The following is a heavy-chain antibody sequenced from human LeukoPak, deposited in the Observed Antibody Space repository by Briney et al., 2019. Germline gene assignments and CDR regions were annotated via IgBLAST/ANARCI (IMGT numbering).Heavy chain of an antibody. J-gene: IGHJ4*02. CDR3: ARQPAAAGRIDY. CDR2: IYPGDSDT. D-gene: IGHD6-13*01. Sequence: GESLKISCKVSGYIFTSYWIGWVRQMPGEGLGWMGIIYPGDSDTRDSPSFQGQVTISADKSISTAYLQWSSLKASDTAMYYCARQPAAAGRIDYWGQGTPVTVSS. CDR1: GYIFTSYW. V-gene: IGHV5-51*01.